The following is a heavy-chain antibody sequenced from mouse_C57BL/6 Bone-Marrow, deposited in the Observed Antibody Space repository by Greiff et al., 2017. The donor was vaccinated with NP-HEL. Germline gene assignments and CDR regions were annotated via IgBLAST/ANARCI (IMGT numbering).Heavy chain of an antibody. CDR3: AGGDGDGAWFGY. CDR2: IYPSDSYT. CDR1: GYTFTSHW. J-gene: IGHJ3*01. V-gene: IGHV1-59*01. Sequence: VQLKQPGAELVRPGTSVKLFCKASGYTFTSHWMHWVKQRPGQGLEWIGVIYPSDSYTNHNQKFKGKATFTVDTSSSTAHMQHSSHASKDSAVYYGAGGDGDGAWFGYWGQGTLVTVSA. D-gene: IGHD1-1*01.